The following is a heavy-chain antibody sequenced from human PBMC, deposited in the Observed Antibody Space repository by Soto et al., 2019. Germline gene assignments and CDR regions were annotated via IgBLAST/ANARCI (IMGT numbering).Heavy chain of an antibody. V-gene: IGHV5-51*01. CDR1: GYSFTSYW. CDR2: IYPGDSDT. CDR3: ARASKYSSSGYYYYYGMDV. D-gene: IGHD6-6*01. Sequence: GESLKISCKGSGYSFTSYWIGWVRQMPGKGLEWMGIIYPGDSDTRYSPSFQGQVTISADKSISTAYLQWSSLKASDTAMYYCARASKYSSSGYYYYYGMDVWGQGTTVTVS. J-gene: IGHJ6*02.